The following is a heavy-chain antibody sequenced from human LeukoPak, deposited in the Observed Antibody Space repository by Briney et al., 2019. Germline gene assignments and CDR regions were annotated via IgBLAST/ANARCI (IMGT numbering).Heavy chain of an antibody. J-gene: IGHJ6*02. D-gene: IGHD3-3*01. V-gene: IGHV3-21*01. CDR1: GFTFSSYS. CDR2: ISSSSSYI. CDR3: ARVRVASLGMDV. Sequence: GGSLRLSCAASGFTFSSYSMNWVRQAPGKGLEWVSSISSSSSYIYYADSVKGRFTISRDNAKNSLYLQMNSLRAEDTAVYYCARVRVASLGMDVWGQGTTVTVSS.